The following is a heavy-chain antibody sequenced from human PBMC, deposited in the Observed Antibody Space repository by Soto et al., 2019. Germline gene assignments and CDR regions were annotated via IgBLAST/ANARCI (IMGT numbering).Heavy chain of an antibody. CDR2: ISYDGSNK. CDR1: GFTFSSYA. Sequence: QVQLVECGGGVVQPGRSLRLSCAASGFTFSSYAMHWVRQAPGKGLEWVAVISYDGSNKYYADSVKGRFTISRDNSKNTLYLQMNSLRAEDTAVYYCASPMRELLRGDYYFDYWGQGTLVTVSS. CDR3: ASPMRELLRGDYYFDY. V-gene: IGHV3-30-3*01. D-gene: IGHD1-26*01. J-gene: IGHJ4*02.